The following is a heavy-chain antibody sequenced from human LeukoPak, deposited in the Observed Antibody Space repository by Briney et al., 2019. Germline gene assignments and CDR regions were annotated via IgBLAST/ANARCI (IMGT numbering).Heavy chain of an antibody. V-gene: IGHV4-39*07. CDR3: ARLPHSSSPFDY. J-gene: IGHJ4*02. Sequence: PSETLSLTCTVSGGSISSSNYYWGWIRQPPGKGLEWIGSIYYSGSTYYNPSLKSRVTISVDTSKSQFSLKLSSVTAADTAVYYCARLPHSSSPFDYWGQGTLVTVSS. CDR1: GGSISSSNYY. D-gene: IGHD6-6*01. CDR2: IYYSGST.